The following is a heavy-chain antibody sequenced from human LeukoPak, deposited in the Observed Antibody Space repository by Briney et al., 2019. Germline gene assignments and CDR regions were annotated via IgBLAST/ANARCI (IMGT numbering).Heavy chain of an antibody. J-gene: IGHJ6*03. V-gene: IGHV3-66*02. CDR3: AREGSGYSYFYYMDV. CDR2: IYSAGYT. Sequence: GSLRLSCAASGFTVSSNYMSWVRQAPGKGLEWVSVIYSAGYTYYADSVKGRFTISRDNSKNRVYLQMNSLKTEDTAVYYCAREGSGYSYFYYMDVWGKGTTVTVSS. CDR1: GFTVSSNY. D-gene: IGHD3-3*01.